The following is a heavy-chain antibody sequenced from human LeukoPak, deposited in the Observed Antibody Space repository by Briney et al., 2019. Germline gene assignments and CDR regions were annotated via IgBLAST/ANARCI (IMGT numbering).Heavy chain of an antibody. V-gene: IGHV1-18*04. CDR2: ISAYNGNT. CDR3: ARDQESYYYDSSGYYFH. Sequence: ASVKVSCKASGYTFTGYYMHWVRQAPGQGLEWMGWISAYNGNTNYAQKLQGRVTMTTDTSTSTAYMELRSLRSDDTAVYYCARDQESYYYDSSGYYFHWGQGTLVTVSS. CDR1: GYTFTGYY. J-gene: IGHJ4*02. D-gene: IGHD3-22*01.